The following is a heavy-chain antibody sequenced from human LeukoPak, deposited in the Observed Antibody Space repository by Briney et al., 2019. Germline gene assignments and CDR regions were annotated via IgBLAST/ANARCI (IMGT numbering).Heavy chain of an antibody. CDR2: INVGNGNT. Sequence: ASVKVSCKASGYTFINYYIHWVRQAPGQRLEWMGWINVGNGNTKYSQEFQGRVTITRDTSASTAYMDLSSLRSEDMAVYYCARGERRQLVGSSEKYFQHWGQGTLVTVSS. CDR1: GYTFINYY. V-gene: IGHV1-3*03. CDR3: ARGERRQLVGSSEKYFQH. D-gene: IGHD6-13*01. J-gene: IGHJ1*01.